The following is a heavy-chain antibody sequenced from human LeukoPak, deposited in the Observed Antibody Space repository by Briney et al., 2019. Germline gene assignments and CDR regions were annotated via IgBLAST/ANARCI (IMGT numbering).Heavy chain of an antibody. J-gene: IGHJ4*02. CDR1: GGTFSSYG. V-gene: IGHV3-33*06. CDR3: AKDQSPTIYYDSSVFDY. D-gene: IGHD3-22*01. CDR2: IWYDGSNK. Sequence: PGGSLRLSCAASGGTFSSYGMHWVGEAPGKGLVGVAVIWYDGSNKYYADSVKGRFTISRDNSKNTLYLQMNSLRAEDTAVYYCAKDQSPTIYYDSSVFDYWGQGTLVTVSS.